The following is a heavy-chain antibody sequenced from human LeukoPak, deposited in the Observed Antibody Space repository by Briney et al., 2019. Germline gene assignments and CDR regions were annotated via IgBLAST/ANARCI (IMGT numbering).Heavy chain of an antibody. V-gene: IGHV4-59*12. J-gene: IGHJ4*02. CDR1: GGSISSYY. Sequence: SETLSLTCTVSGGSISSYYWSWIRQPPGKGLEWIGYIYYSGSTNYNPSLKSRVTISVDTSKNQFSLKLSSVTAADTAVYYCAGGYYYDSSGYYHDYWGQGTLVTVSS. CDR2: IYYSGST. D-gene: IGHD3-22*01. CDR3: AGGYYYDSSGYYHDY.